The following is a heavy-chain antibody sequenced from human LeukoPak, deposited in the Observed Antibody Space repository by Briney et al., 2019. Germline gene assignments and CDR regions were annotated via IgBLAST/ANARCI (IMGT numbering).Heavy chain of an antibody. V-gene: IGHV3-30-3*01. CDR1: GITFTHYN. Sequence: PGGSLRLSCAASGITFTHYNMNWVRQAPGKGLEWGAVISYDGSNTYYAESVKGRFTISRDNSNNTLYLQMNSLRREDTAVYYCASERSPYYGLDVWGLGTTVTVSS. CDR3: ASERSPYYGLDV. J-gene: IGHJ6*02. CDR2: ISYDGSNT.